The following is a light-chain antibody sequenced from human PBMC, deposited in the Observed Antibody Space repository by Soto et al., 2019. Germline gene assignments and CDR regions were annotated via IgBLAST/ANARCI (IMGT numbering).Light chain of an antibody. CDR1: RSVSSN. CDR3: HQYNNWPPWT. J-gene: IGKJ1*01. V-gene: IGKV3-15*01. CDR2: GAS. Sequence: EIVMTQSPATLGVSRVERDTLXLRASRSVSSNLAWYQQEPGQAPRLLLYGASTRATGIPARFSGSGSGTEFTLTISSLQSEDYAVYYCHQYNNWPPWTFGQGTKVDIK.